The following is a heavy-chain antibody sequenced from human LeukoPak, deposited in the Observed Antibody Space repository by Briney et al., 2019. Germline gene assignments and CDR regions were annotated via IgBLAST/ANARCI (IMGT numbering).Heavy chain of an antibody. CDR3: ARERTLTSCYDY. V-gene: IGHV1-2*02. J-gene: IGHJ4*02. Sequence: GASVKVSCKASGYTFTGYHMHWVRQAPGQGLEWMGWINPNSGGTNYAQKFQGRVTMTRNTSISTAYMELSRLRSDDTAVYYCARERTLTSCYDYWGQGTLVTVSS. CDR1: GYTFTGYH. CDR2: INPNSGGT. D-gene: IGHD2-15*01.